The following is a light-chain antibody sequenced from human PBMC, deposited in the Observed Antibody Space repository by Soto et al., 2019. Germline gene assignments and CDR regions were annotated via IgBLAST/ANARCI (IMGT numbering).Light chain of an antibody. Sequence: IQLTQSPSSLSASVGDRVTITCRASRGINTYLAWYQQGPGKAPKLLIYAASTLQSGVPSRFSGSGSGTDFTLAISSLQPEDFATYYCQQLNSYPLTFGGGTKVEIK. CDR2: AAS. J-gene: IGKJ4*01. CDR1: RGINTY. V-gene: IGKV1-9*01. CDR3: QQLNSYPLT.